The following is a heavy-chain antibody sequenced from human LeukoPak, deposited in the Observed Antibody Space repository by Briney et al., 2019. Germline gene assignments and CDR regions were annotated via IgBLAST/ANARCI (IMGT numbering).Heavy chain of an antibody. CDR3: ARGSRIAARPLDY. Sequence: SETLSLICAVYGGSLSGYYWSWIRQPPGKGLEWIGEINHSGSTNYNPSLKRRVTISVDTSKNQLSLKLSSVTAADTAVYYCARGSRIAARPLDYWGQGTLVTVSS. D-gene: IGHD6-6*01. CDR1: GGSLSGYY. V-gene: IGHV4-34*01. CDR2: INHSGST. J-gene: IGHJ4*02.